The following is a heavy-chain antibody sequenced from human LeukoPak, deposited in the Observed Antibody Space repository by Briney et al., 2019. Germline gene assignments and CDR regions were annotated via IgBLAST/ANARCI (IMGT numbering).Heavy chain of an antibody. CDR2: ISPNSGGT. D-gene: IGHD3-10*01. V-gene: IGHV1-2*02. J-gene: IGHJ4*02. Sequence: GASVKVSCKASGYTFTGYYIHWVRQAPGQGLEWVGWISPNSGGTSSAQKFQGRVTMTRDTSISTAYMELSRLRSDDTAVYYCARVYYSGSGSYSSFDYWGQGTLVTVSS. CDR1: GYTFTGYY. CDR3: ARVYYSGSGSYSSFDY.